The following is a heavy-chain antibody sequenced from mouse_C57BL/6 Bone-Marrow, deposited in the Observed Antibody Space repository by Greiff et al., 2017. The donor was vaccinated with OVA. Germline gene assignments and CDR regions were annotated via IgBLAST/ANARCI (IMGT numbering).Heavy chain of an antibody. CDR3: ARYPVKRYWYFDV. D-gene: IGHD1-1*01. CDR2: INPNNGGT. J-gene: IGHJ1*03. V-gene: IGHV1-18*01. Sequence: EVQLQQSGPELVKPGASVKIPCKASGYTFTDYNMDWVKQSHGKSLEWIGDINPNNGGTNYTQKFKGKATLTVDKSSSTAYMELRSLTSKDTAVYYCARYPVKRYWYFDVWGTGTTVTVSS. CDR1: GYTFTDYN.